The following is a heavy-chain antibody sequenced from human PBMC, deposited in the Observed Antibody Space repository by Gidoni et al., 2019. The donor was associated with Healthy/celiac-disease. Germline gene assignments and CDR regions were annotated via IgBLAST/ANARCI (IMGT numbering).Heavy chain of an antibody. V-gene: IGHV1-69*01. Sequence: QVQLVKSGAEGKKPGSSVKVSCKASGGTFSSSAISWVRQAPGQGLEWMGGIIPIFGTANYAQKFQGRVTFTADESTSTAYMELSSLRAEDTAVYYCASGIAAAVAFDISGQGTMVTVSS. J-gene: IGHJ3*02. CDR2: IIPIFGTA. CDR3: ASGIAAAVAFDI. CDR1: GGTFSSSA. D-gene: IGHD6-13*01.